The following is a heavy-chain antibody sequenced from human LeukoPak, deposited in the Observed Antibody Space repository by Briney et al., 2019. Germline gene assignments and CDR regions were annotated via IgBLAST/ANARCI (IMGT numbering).Heavy chain of an antibody. V-gene: IGHV3-30*02. CDR2: VRFDGSYQ. J-gene: IGHJ4*02. Sequence: QTGGSLRLSCATSGFSFDNHGMHWVRQAPGKGLEWVTFVRFDGSYQLYTDSVEGRFTISRDNSKSTLYLQMTSLRPEDTALYYCAKDRTFEENSFDFWGRGTLVTVSS. CDR1: GFSFDNHG. CDR3: AKDRTFEENSFDF. D-gene: IGHD2/OR15-2a*01.